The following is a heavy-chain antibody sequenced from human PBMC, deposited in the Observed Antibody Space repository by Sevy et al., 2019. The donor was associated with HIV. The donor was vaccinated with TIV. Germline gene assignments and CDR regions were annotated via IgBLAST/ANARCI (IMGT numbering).Heavy chain of an antibody. CDR2: ISYDGSNK. V-gene: IGHV3-30-3*01. CDR1: GFTFSSYA. Sequence: GGSLRLSCAASGFTFSSYAMHWVRQAPGKGLEWVAVISYDGSNKYYADSVKGRFTISRDNSKNTLYLQMNSLRAEDTAVYYCAGGRRDYYDSSGYLPGGGMDVWGQGTTVTVSS. J-gene: IGHJ6*02. CDR3: AGGRRDYYDSSGYLPGGGMDV. D-gene: IGHD3-22*01.